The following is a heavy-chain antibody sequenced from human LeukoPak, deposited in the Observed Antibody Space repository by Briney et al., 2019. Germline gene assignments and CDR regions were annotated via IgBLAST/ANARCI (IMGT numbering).Heavy chain of an antibody. CDR1: GFTFSSYG. D-gene: IGHD3-22*01. CDR3: AQPYYYDSSGYYCYFDY. CDR2: IWYDGSNK. V-gene: IGHV3-33*06. J-gene: IGHJ4*02. Sequence: GGSLRLSCAASGFTFSSYGMHWVRQAPGKGLEWVAVIWYDGSNKYYADSVKGRFTISRDNSKNTLYLQMNSLRAEDTAVYYCAQPYYYDSSGYYCYFDYWGQGTLVTVSS.